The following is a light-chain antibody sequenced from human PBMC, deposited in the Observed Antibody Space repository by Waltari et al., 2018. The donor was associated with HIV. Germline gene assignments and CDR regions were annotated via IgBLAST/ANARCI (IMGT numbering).Light chain of an antibody. Sequence: DTVMTQSPDALAVSLGERATINCKSSQSVLDTSKNKNYLAWYQQKPGQPPRVLLYWASTREFGVPDRFSGSGSATDFSLTISSLQAEDVAVYYCQQYFATPVTFGGGTKVEIK. V-gene: IGKV4-1*01. J-gene: IGKJ4*01. CDR1: QSVLDTSKNKNY. CDR3: QQYFATPVT. CDR2: WAS.